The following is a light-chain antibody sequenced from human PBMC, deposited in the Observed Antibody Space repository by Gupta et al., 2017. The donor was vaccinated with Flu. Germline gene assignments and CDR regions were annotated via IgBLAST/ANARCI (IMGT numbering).Light chain of an antibody. CDR2: GNS. J-gene: IGLJ3*02. Sequence: HSVLTQPRSVSGAAGQRVTISCTRSSANIGAGDDVHWYQKLPGTAPKLLIYGNSNRPSGCPDRFSGSNSGPSASLAITGLQAEDEADYYCQSYDSSLSGRWVFGAGTKLTVL. V-gene: IGLV1-40*01. CDR3: QSYDSSLSGRWV. CDR1: SANIGAGDD.